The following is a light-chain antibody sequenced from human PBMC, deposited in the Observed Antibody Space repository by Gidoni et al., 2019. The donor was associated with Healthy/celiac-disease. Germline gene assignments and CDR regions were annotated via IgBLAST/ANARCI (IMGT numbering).Light chain of an antibody. CDR1: QSVSSY. Sequence: EIVLTQSPATLSLSPGERATLSCRASQSVSSYLAWYQQKPGQAPRLLIYDASNRATGIPARFSGSGSGTDFTLTISSLEPEDFAVYYCQQPATSSFXQXTKLEIK. V-gene: IGKV3-11*01. CDR3: QQPATSS. J-gene: IGKJ2*04. CDR2: DAS.